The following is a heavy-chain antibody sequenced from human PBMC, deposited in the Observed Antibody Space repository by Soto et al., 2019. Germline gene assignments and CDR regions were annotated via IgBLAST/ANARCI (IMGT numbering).Heavy chain of an antibody. V-gene: IGHV3-11*06. CDR3: VRGGGGGLFDP. Sequence: GGSLRLSCAGSGFTFGDSYMSWIRQAPGKGLEWLSYISPGSRYTAYADSVKGRFTISRDNAKRSLYLQMMRLTAEDTAIYYCVRGGGGGLFDPWGQGTMVTVSS. CDR2: ISPGSRYT. J-gene: IGHJ5*02. CDR1: GFTFGDSY. D-gene: IGHD2-15*01.